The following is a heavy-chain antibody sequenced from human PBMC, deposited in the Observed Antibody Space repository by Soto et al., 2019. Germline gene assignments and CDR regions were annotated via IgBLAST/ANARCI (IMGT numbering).Heavy chain of an antibody. Sequence: PSETLSLTCTVSGGSISSGDYYWSWIRQPPGKGLEWIGYIYYSGSTYYNPSLKSRVTISVDTSKNQFSLKLSSVTAADTAVYYCARVKDYGDFDYWGQGTLVTVSS. D-gene: IGHD4-17*01. CDR2: IYYSGST. V-gene: IGHV4-30-4*01. CDR1: GGSISSGDYY. J-gene: IGHJ4*02. CDR3: ARVKDYGDFDY.